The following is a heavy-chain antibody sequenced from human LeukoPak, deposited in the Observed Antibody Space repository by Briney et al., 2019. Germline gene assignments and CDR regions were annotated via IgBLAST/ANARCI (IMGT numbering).Heavy chain of an antibody. J-gene: IGHJ4*02. CDR1: GFTFGDYG. Sequence: GGSLRLSCAASGFTFGDYGMSWARQAPGKGLEWVSGINWNGGSTGYADSVKGRFTISRDNAKNSLYLQMNSLRAEDTALYYCARIAVAGTLGDLDYWGQGTLVTVSS. D-gene: IGHD6-19*01. V-gene: IGHV3-20*04. CDR3: ARIAVAGTLGDLDY. CDR2: INWNGGST.